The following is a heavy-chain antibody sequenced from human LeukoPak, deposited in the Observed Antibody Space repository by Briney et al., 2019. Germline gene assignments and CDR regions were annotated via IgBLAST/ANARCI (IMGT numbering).Heavy chain of an antibody. Sequence: ASVKVSCKASGYTFTSYGISWVRQAPGQGVEWMGWISAYNGNTNYAQKLQGRVTMTTDTSTSTAYMELRSLRSDDTAVYYCARAYSSGWFYYFDYWGQGTLVTVSS. V-gene: IGHV1-18*01. CDR2: ISAYNGNT. D-gene: IGHD6-19*01. CDR3: ARAYSSGWFYYFDY. J-gene: IGHJ4*02. CDR1: GYTFTSYG.